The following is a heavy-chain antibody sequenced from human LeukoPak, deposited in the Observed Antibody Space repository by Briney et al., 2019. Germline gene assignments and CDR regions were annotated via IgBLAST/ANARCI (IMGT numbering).Heavy chain of an antibody. Sequence: PSEALSLTCTVSGDSVNSFYYWGWIRQPPGKGLEWIASVYYNGRTYTNPSLKSRVTISVDASKNQFSLKVNSVTAADTAVYYCARVTAAGGTDDAFDVWGRGTMVTVSS. CDR1: GDSVNSFYY. CDR2: VYYNGRT. V-gene: IGHV4-38-2*02. CDR3: ARVTAAGGTDDAFDV. D-gene: IGHD2-21*02. J-gene: IGHJ3*01.